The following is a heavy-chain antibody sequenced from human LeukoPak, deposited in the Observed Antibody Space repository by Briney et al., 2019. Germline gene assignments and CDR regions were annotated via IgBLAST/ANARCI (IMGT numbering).Heavy chain of an antibody. V-gene: IGHV1-46*01. D-gene: IGHD1-26*01. J-gene: IGHJ4*02. CDR3: ARDLEWYSGSYHD. Sequence: ASVKVSCKASGDSFSNYDINWVRQAPGQGLEWMGIINPSGGSTSYAQKFQGRVTMTRDTSTSTVYMELSSLRSEDTAVYYCARDLEWYSGSYHDWGQGTLVTVSS. CDR2: INPSGGST. CDR1: GDSFSNYD.